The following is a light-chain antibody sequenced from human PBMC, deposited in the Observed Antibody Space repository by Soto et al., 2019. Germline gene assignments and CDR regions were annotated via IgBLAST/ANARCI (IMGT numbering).Light chain of an antibody. V-gene: IGKV3-20*01. CDR3: QQYGSSPPT. CDR2: GAS. CDR1: QTVRSSY. J-gene: IGKJ1*01. Sequence: EIGWTQSPGTLSLSPGGRGTLSCRASQTVRSSYLTWYQQKPGQAPRLLIYGASSRATGIPDRFSGSGSGTDFTLTISRLEPEDFAVYYCQQYGSSPPTFGPGTKVEIK.